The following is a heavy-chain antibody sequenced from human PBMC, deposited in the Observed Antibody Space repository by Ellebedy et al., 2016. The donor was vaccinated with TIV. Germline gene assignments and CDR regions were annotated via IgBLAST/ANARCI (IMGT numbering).Heavy chain of an antibody. J-gene: IGHJ4*02. V-gene: IGHV3-23*01. Sequence: GESLKISCAASGFTFSGYAMSWVRQAPGKGLECVSAISGSGGSTHYADSVKGRFTISRDNSKNTLYLQVNSLRVEDTAVYYCATLPGSGSYSGYWGQGALVTVSS. CDR2: ISGSGGST. D-gene: IGHD3-10*01. CDR3: ATLPGSGSYSGY. CDR1: GFTFSGYA.